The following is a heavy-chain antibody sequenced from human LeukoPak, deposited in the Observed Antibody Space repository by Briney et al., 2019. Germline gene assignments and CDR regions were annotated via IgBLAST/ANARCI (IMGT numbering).Heavy chain of an antibody. J-gene: IGHJ5*02. V-gene: IGHV6-1*01. D-gene: IGHD6-13*01. Sequence: SQTLSLTCAISGDSVFSNSSWNWIRQSPSRGLEWLGRTYYRSKWYNDYAVSVKSRITINPDTSKNQFSLQLNSVTPEDTAVYYCAREDHSSSWYWFDPWGQGTLVTVSS. CDR3: AREDHSSSWYWFDP. CDR1: GDSVFSNSS. CDR2: TYYRSKWYN.